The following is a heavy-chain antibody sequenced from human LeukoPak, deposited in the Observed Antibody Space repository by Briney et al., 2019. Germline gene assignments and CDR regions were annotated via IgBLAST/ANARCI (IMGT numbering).Heavy chain of an antibody. V-gene: IGHV4-59*08. J-gene: IGHJ6*02. CDR2: IYYSGST. D-gene: IGHD3-16*01. CDR1: GGSIISHY. CDR3: ARHSPRGANYYCGMDV. Sequence: SETLSLTCTVSGGSIISHYWSWIRQPPGKGLEWIGYIYYSGSTNYNPSLKSRVTISVDTSKNQFSLKLSSATAADTAVYYCARHSPRGANYYCGMDVWGQGTTVTVSS.